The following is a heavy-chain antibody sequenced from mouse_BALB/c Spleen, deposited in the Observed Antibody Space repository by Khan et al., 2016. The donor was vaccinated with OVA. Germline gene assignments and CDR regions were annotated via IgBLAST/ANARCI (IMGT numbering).Heavy chain of an antibody. CDR3: LRVCNYWYFDG. CDR1: GYTFTNYG. J-gene: IGHJ1*01. CDR2: INTYTGEP. V-gene: IGHV9-3-1*01. Sequence: QIQLVQSGPELKKPGETVKISCKASGYTFTNYGMTWVKQAPGKGLKWMGWINTYTGEPTYADDFKGRFAFSLETSATTASLQISNLKNEDTATSFCLRVCNYWYFDGRGAGTTVTISS.